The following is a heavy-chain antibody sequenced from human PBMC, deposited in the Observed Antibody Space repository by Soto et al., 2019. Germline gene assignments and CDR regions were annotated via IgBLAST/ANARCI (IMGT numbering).Heavy chain of an antibody. D-gene: IGHD3-22*01. CDR3: ARVSMAFYDSSGHDAFDI. Sequence: ASVKVSCKASGYTFTSYYMHWVRQAPGQGLEWMGIINPSGGSTSYAQKFQGRVTMTRDTSTSTVYMELSSLRSEDTAVYYCARVSMAFYDSSGHDAFDIWGQGTMVTVS. CDR1: GYTFTSYY. J-gene: IGHJ3*02. V-gene: IGHV1-46*01. CDR2: INPSGGST.